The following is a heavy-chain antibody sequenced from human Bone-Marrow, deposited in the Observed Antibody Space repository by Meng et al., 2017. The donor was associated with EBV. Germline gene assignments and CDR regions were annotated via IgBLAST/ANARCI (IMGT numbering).Heavy chain of an antibody. Sequence: VYMMDDGGAFFQPGGSLRLSCVAAGFSFSRYWMHWVRQGPGKGLVWVSRTNEDGRTTNYADSVKGRFTISRDNTKNILYLQMDSLRAEDTALYFCSRDLAGSDDDWGQGTLVTVSS. CDR2: TNEDGRTT. CDR1: GFSFSRYW. CDR3: SRDLAGSDDD. J-gene: IGHJ4*02. V-gene: IGHV3-74*01. D-gene: IGHD6-25*01.